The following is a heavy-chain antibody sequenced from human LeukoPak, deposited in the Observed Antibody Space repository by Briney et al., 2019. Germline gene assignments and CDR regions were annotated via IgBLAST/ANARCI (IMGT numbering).Heavy chain of an antibody. J-gene: IGHJ3*02. Sequence: ASVNVSCKASGYTFTSYGISWVRQAPGQGLEWMGWISAYNGNTNYAQKLQGRVTMTTDTSTSTAYMELRSLRSDDTAVYYCARDPPPYYYDSKDAFDIWGQGTVVTVSS. CDR1: GYTFTSYG. V-gene: IGHV1-18*01. CDR3: ARDPPPYYYDSKDAFDI. D-gene: IGHD3-22*01. CDR2: ISAYNGNT.